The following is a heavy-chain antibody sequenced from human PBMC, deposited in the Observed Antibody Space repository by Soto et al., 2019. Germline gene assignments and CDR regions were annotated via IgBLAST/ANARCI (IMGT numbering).Heavy chain of an antibody. Sequence: QVQLVESGGVLVKSGGSLRLSCAASGFTFSDYYMIWIRQAPGKGLEWVSYSSSSRRYTNYADSVKGRFTISRDNAKNSLYLQMNSLRAEATAVYYCAQRAVAGSMCAFGIWGQGTMVTVSS. CDR2: SSSSRRYT. CDR3: AQRAVAGSMCAFGI. V-gene: IGHV3-11*05. J-gene: IGHJ3*02. D-gene: IGHD6-19*01. CDR1: GFTFSDYY.